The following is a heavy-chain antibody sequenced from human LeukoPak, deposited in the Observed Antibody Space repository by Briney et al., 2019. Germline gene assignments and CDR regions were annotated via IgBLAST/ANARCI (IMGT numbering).Heavy chain of an antibody. CDR2: ISAYNGNT. J-gene: IGHJ6*03. CDR3: ARADYSSSWYGGGYYYYYMDV. CDR1: GYTFTMYY. Sequence: ASVKVSCKASGYTFTMYYIHWVRQAPGQGLEWMGWISAYNGNTNYAQKLQGRVTMTTDTSTSTAYMELRSLRSDDTAVYYCARADYSSSWYGGGYYYYYMDVWGKGTTVTVSS. V-gene: IGHV1-18*04. D-gene: IGHD6-13*01.